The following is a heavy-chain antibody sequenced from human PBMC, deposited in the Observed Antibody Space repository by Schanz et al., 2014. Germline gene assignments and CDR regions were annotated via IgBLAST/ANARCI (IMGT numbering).Heavy chain of an antibody. J-gene: IGHJ4*02. V-gene: IGHV3-30*02. CDR2: IRFDASAK. D-gene: IGHD6-19*01. CDR1: GFSFSGYG. Sequence: QVQLVESGGGVAQPGGSLRLSCAASGFSFSGYGMHWVRLAPGKGLAWAAYIRFDASAKYYGDSVEGRFTISRDNAKNTLYLQMNSLRPEDTALYYCVGIHVAVAEAFDGGQGALVIVS. CDR3: VGIHVAVAEAFD.